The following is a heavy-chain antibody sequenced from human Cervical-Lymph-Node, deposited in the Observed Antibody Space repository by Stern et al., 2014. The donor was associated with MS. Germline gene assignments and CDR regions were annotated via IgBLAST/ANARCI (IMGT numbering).Heavy chain of an antibody. V-gene: IGHV3-30*18. CDR3: VKRGITEVRGVRLGDY. Sequence: VHLGESGGGVVQSGRSLRLTCKVSGFTFSSYGMHWVRQAPGKGLEWVSVISYDGSDTYYAESVKGRFTISRDNSKNTLYLEMRSLRPEDTAVYYCVKRGITEVRGVRLGDYWGPGTLVIVSS. D-gene: IGHD3-10*01. CDR2: ISYDGSDT. J-gene: IGHJ4*02. CDR1: GFTFSSYG.